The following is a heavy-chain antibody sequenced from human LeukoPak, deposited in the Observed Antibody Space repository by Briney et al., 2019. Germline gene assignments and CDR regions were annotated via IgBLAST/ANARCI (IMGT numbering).Heavy chain of an antibody. D-gene: IGHD3-10*01. V-gene: IGHV3-7*03. CDR3: AKESMVRGVIRYYYGMDV. CDR1: GFTFSSYW. J-gene: IGHJ6*04. Sequence: GGSLRLSCAASGFTFSSYWMSWVRQAPGKGLEWVANIKQDGSEKYYVDSVKGRLTISRDNAKNSLYLQMNSLRAEDTAVYYCAKESMVRGVIRYYYGMDVWGKGTTVTVSS. CDR2: IKQDGSEK.